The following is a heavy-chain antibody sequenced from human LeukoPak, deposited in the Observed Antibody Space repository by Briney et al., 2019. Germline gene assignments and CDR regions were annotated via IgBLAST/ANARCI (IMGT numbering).Heavy chain of an antibody. CDR3: ARVRLADERAWAY. D-gene: IGHD3-3*02. Sequence: ASVKVSCKASGYTFSDFYIHWVRQAPGQGLEYVGWITPKSGNTYSPQRFQGRVTMTRDASISTAYMELSSLRSDDTAVYFCARVRLADERAWAYWGQGTLVTVSS. V-gene: IGHV1-2*02. J-gene: IGHJ4*02. CDR2: ITPKSGNT. CDR1: GYTFSDFY.